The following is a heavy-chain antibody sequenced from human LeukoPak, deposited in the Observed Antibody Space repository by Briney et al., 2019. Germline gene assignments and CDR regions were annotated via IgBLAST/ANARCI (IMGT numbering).Heavy chain of an antibody. J-gene: IGHJ4*02. CDR2: INGRGGST. D-gene: IGHD1-26*01. CDR3: VSDDS. Sequence: GGSLRLSCAASGFTFSNYAMSWVRQAPGKGLEWVSSINGRGGSTYYADSVKGRFTISRGNGKNSLYLQMNSLRAEDTAVYYCVSDDSWGQGTLVTVSS. CDR1: GFTFSNYA. V-gene: IGHV3-23*01.